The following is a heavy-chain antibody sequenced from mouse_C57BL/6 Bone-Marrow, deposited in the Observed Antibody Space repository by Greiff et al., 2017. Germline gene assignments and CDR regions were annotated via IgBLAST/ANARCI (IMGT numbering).Heavy chain of an antibody. V-gene: IGHV10-1*01. Sequence: EVKLVESGGGLVQPKGSLKLSCAASGFSFNTYAMNWVRQAPGKGLEWVARIRSKSNNYATYYADSVKDRVTISSDDSESMLYLQMNNLKTEDTAMYYCVRQGYYYAMDYWGQGTSVTVSS. J-gene: IGHJ4*01. CDR1: GFSFNTYA. CDR2: IRSKSNNYAT. CDR3: VRQGYYYAMDY.